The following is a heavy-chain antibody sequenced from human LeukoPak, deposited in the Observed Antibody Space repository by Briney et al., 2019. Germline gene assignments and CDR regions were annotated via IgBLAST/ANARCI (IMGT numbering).Heavy chain of an antibody. Sequence: SETLSLTCTVSGGSIRSSYYYWGWIRQPPGKGLEWIGSIYDSGSTYYNPSLKSRVTISVDTSKNQFSLKLSSVTAADTAVYYCARGGWTDPFDYWGQGTLVTVSS. CDR3: ARGGWTDPFDY. D-gene: IGHD1-1*01. CDR1: GGSIRSSYYY. V-gene: IGHV4-39*01. CDR2: IYDSGST. J-gene: IGHJ4*02.